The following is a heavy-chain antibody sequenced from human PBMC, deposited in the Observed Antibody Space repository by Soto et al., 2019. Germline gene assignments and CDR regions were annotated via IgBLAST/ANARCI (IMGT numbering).Heavy chain of an antibody. D-gene: IGHD3-16*01. CDR2: ISAYSGKT. CDR3: ARDPYLGDHQY. V-gene: IGHV1-18*01. CDR1: GYTFTTYG. J-gene: IGHJ4*02. Sequence: QVQLVQSGGEVKKPAASVKVSCKTSGYTFTTYGISWVRQAPGQGLEWVGWISAYSGKTHYAQKFQGQVTMTTDTSTNTAYLELRSLRSDDTAVYYCARDPYLGDHQYWGQGTLVTVSS.